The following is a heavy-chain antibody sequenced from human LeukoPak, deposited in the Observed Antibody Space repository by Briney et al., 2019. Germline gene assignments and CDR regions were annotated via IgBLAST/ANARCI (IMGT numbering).Heavy chain of an antibody. CDR1: GGSISSYY. Sequence: SETLSLTCTVSGGSISSYYWSWIRQPPGKGLEWIGYIYYSGSTNYNPSLKSRVTISVDTSKNQFSLKLSSVTAADTAVYYCARDRGYCSSTSCYTEFDPWGQGTLVTVSS. CDR2: IYYSGST. V-gene: IGHV4-59*01. CDR3: ARDRGYCSSTSCYTEFDP. J-gene: IGHJ5*02. D-gene: IGHD2-2*02.